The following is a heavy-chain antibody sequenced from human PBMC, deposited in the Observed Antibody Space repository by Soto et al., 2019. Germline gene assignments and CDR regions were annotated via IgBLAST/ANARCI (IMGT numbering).Heavy chain of an antibody. V-gene: IGHV3-23*01. J-gene: IGHJ4*02. CDR3: VKDDGGYPSTAPH. D-gene: IGHD3-22*01. CDR2: ISGSGDRT. CDR1: GITISNYP. Sequence: DVQLLESGGGLVQPGGSLRLSCAASGITISNYPMSWVRQAPGKGLDWVSGISGSGDRTYYADSAKGRFTISKDISRNSLSLPLDSLGVEDTAVYFCVKDDGGYPSTAPHWGQGTLVTVSS.